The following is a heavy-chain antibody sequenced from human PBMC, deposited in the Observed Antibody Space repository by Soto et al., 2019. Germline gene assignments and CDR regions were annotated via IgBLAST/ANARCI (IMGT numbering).Heavy chain of an antibody. CDR2: IFYNEKN. CDR3: ARDSTCCGLDV. CDR1: GGSMRSYY. J-gene: IGHJ6*02. D-gene: IGHD2-21*01. Sequence: QVELRESGPGLVKPSETLSLTCNVSGGSMRSYYWTWMRQSPGKGLEWLGNIFYNEKNNLNPSLKSRLSISVDTSKKKFALMLSSVTAEDTAIYYCARDSTCCGLDVWGQVTTVTVSS. V-gene: IGHV4-59*01.